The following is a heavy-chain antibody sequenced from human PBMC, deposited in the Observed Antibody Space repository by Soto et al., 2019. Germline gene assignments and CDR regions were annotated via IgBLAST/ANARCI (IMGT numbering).Heavy chain of an antibody. CDR2: ISTNGGST. V-gene: IGHV3-64D*06. CDR3: VKGEYYYDSSGYYPFDY. D-gene: IGHD3-22*01. Sequence: GGSLRLSCSASGFTFSIYAMHWVRQAPGKGLEYVSSISTNGGSTHYADSVKGRFTISRDNSKNTQYLRMSSLRADDTAVYYCVKGEYYYDSSGYYPFDYWGQGT. CDR1: GFTFSIYA. J-gene: IGHJ4*02.